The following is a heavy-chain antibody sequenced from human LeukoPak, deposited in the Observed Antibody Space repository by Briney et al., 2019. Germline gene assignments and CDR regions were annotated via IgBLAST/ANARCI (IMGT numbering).Heavy chain of an antibody. J-gene: IGHJ4*02. CDR2: IKSTTDGGTR. CDR1: GFTFRNAW. CDR3: AIDIGVRDY. D-gene: IGHD1-26*01. V-gene: IGHV3-15*01. Sequence: GGSLRLSCAASGFTFRNAWMSWVRQAPGKGLEWVGRIKSTTDGGTRDYVAPVKGRFTISRDDSKNMLYLQMTSLKSEDTAVYYRAIDIGVRDYWGRGTLVTVS.